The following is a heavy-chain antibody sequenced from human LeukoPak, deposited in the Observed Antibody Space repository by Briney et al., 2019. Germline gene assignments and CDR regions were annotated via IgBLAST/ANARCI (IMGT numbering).Heavy chain of an antibody. Sequence: GESLKISCKGSGYSFTSYWIGWVRQMPGKGLEWMGIIYPGDSETRYSPSFQGQVTISADKSISTAYLQWSSLKASDTAMYYCARSVDTAMVNFDYWGQGTLVTVSS. CDR2: IYPGDSET. CDR3: ARSVDTAMVNFDY. V-gene: IGHV5-51*01. J-gene: IGHJ4*02. CDR1: GYSFTSYW. D-gene: IGHD5-18*01.